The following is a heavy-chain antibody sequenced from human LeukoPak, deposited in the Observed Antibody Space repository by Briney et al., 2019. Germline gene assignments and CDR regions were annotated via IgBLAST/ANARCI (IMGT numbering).Heavy chain of an antibody. CDR3: ARGKSSPDY. CDR1: GGSFSSYY. J-gene: IGHJ4*02. CDR2: IYYSGST. Sequence: SETLSLTCTLSGGSFSSYYWNWIRQSPGKGLEWIGYIYYSGSTNYNPSLKSRVTISVDTSKNQFSLKLSSVTTADTAVYYCARGKSSPDYWGQGTQVTVSS. V-gene: IGHV4-59*01.